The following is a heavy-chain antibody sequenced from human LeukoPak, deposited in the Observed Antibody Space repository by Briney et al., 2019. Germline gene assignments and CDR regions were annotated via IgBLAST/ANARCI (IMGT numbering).Heavy chain of an antibody. J-gene: IGHJ4*02. CDR2: IRSKANSYAT. Sequence: PGGSLRLSCAASGFTFSGSAMHWVRQASGKGLEWVGRIRSKANSYATAYAASVKGRFTISRDDSKNTAYLQMNSLKTEDTAVYYCTSRGGDCYSGFDYWSQGTLVTVSS. CDR3: TSRGGDCYSGFDY. D-gene: IGHD2-21*02. V-gene: IGHV3-73*01. CDR1: GFTFSGSA.